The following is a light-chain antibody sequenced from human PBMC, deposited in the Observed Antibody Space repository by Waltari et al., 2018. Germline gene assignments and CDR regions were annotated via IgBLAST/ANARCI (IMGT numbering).Light chain of an antibody. V-gene: IGLV1-40*01. Sequence: QSVLTQPPSVSGAPGQRVTISCTGSSSNIGAGYDVHWYQQLPGTAPKLPLHGNRNRPSGVPDRFSGSKSGTSASLAITGRQAEDEADYYCQSYDSSLSVVVFGGGTKLTVL. CDR3: QSYDSSLSVVV. CDR2: GNR. J-gene: IGLJ2*01. CDR1: SSNIGAGYD.